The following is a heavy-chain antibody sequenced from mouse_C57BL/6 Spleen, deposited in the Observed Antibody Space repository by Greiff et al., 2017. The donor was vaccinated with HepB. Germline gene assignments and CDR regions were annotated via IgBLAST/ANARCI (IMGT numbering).Heavy chain of an antibody. CDR3: AGLQEHFDY. Sequence: EVKLMESGGDLVKPGGSLKLSCAASGFTFSSYGMSWVRQTPDKRLEWVATISSGGSYTYYPDSVKGRFTISRDNAKNTLYLQMSSLKSEDTAMYYCAGLQEHFDYWGQGTTLTVSS. V-gene: IGHV5-6*01. CDR2: ISSGGSYT. J-gene: IGHJ2*01. D-gene: IGHD2-10*01. CDR1: GFTFSSYG.